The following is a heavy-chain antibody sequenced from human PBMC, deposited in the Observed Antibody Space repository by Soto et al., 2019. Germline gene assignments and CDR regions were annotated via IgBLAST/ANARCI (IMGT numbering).Heavy chain of an antibody. CDR2: ISSSSSYI. Sequence: GESLKISCAASGLTFSSYSMNWVRQAPGKGLEWVSSISSSSSYIYYADSVKGRFTISRDNAKNSLYLQMNSLRAEDTAVYYCATRIDYGDPWVFDYWGQGTLVTVSS. CDR3: ATRIDYGDPWVFDY. CDR1: GLTFSSYS. V-gene: IGHV3-21*01. D-gene: IGHD4-17*01. J-gene: IGHJ4*02.